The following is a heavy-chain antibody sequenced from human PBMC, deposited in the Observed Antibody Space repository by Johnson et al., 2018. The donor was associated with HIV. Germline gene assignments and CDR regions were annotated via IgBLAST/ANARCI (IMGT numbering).Heavy chain of an antibody. J-gene: IGHJ3*02. V-gene: IGHV3-30*04. CDR2: ISYDGSNK. D-gene: IGHD3-16*02. Sequence: QVRLVESGGGVVQPGRSLRLSCAASGFTFSSYAMHWVRQAPGKGLEWVAVISYDGSNKYYADSVKGRFTISRDNSKSTLYLQMNSLRAEDTAVYFCARPPAYLYKATFSIWGQGTMVTVSS. CDR3: ARPPAYLYKATFSI. CDR1: GFTFSSYA.